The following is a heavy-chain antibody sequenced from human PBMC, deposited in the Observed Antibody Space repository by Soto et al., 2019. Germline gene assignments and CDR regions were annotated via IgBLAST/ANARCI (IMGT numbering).Heavy chain of an antibody. V-gene: IGHV4-59*01. J-gene: IGHJ4*02. Sequence: PSETLSLTCTVSGGSISSYYWSWIRQPPGKGLEWIGYIYYSGSTNYNPSLKSRVTISVDTSKNQFSLKPSSVTAADTAVYYCARGVGATLFDYWGQGTLVTVS. CDR3: ARGVGATLFDY. CDR1: GGSISSYY. CDR2: IYYSGST. D-gene: IGHD1-26*01.